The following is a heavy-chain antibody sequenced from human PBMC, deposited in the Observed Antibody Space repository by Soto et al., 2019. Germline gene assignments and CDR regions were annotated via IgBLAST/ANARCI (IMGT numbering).Heavy chain of an antibody. CDR2: ISSGAGTI. D-gene: IGHD2-15*01. CDR3: AVSGYIDY. CDR1: GFTFSSRN. J-gene: IGHJ4*02. V-gene: IGHV3-48*01. Sequence: GESLKISCAASGFTFSSRNMNWVRQSPGKGLEWISYISSGAGTIYYADSVKGRFSISRDNAKNSLYLQMNSLSAEDTAVYYCAVSGYIDYWGQGTLVTVSS.